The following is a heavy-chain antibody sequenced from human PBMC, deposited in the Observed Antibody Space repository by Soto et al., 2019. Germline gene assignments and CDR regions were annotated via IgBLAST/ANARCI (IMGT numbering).Heavy chain of an antibody. J-gene: IGHJ5*02. D-gene: IGHD3-3*01. CDR1: GYTFNTYG. V-gene: IGHV1-18*01. CDR2: ISAYDGKT. CDR3: AIDPHEFWTSYWFDP. Sequence: VASVKVSCKPSGYTFNTYGINWVRQAPGQGLELMGWISAYDGKTTYAEKCQGRVTLTTDTSTSTAYMELRSLRSDDTAIYYGAIDPHEFWTSYWFDPWGQGTPVTVSS.